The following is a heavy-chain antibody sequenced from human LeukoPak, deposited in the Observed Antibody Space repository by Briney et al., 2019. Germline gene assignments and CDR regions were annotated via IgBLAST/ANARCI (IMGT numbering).Heavy chain of an antibody. CDR2: IYYRRST. J-gene: IGHJ5*02. D-gene: IGHD1-26*01. CDR3: ARPTVGAANGFDP. V-gene: IGHV4-39*01. CDR1: GGSISSSSYY. Sequence: CETLLLTCTVSGGSISSSSYYWGWIRQPPGKGLEWIGSIYYRRSTYYNPSLKSRVTISVDTSKNQFSLKLSSVTAADTAVYYCARPTVGAANGFDPWGQGTLVTVSS.